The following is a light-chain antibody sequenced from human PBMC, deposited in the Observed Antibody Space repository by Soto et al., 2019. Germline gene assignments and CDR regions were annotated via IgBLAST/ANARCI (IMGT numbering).Light chain of an antibody. CDR3: AAWDDSLLV. CDR2: RNN. Sequence: QSVLTQPPSASGTPGQRVTISCSGSSSNIGSNYVYWYQQLPGMAPKLLIYRNNQRPSGVPDRFSGSKSGTSASLAISGLRSEDEADYYCAAWDDSLLVFGGGTKLTVL. J-gene: IGLJ2*01. V-gene: IGLV1-47*01. CDR1: SSNIGSNY.